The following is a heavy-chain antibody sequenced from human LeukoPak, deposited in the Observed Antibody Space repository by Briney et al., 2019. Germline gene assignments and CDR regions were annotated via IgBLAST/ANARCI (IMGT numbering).Heavy chain of an antibody. CDR1: GGSFSGYY. D-gene: IGHD6-13*01. CDR2: INHSGST. Sequence: PSETLSLTCAVYGGSFSGYYWSWIRQPPGKGLEWIGEINHSGSTNYIPSLKSRVTISVDTSKNQFSLKLSSVTAADTAVYYCARADTLSSGWYSWGQGTLVTVSS. V-gene: IGHV4-34*01. CDR3: ARADTLSSGWYS. J-gene: IGHJ4*02.